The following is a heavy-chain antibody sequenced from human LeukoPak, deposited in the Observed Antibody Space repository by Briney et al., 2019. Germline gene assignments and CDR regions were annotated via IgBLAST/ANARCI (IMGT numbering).Heavy chain of an antibody. D-gene: IGHD4-17*01. J-gene: IGHJ5*02. Sequence: SETLSFTCTVSGGSISSYYWSWIRQPPGNGLEWIGYIYYSGSTNYNPSLKSRVTISVDTSKNQFSLKLSSVTAADTAVYYCARGGTDYGDSNWFDPWGQGTLVTVSS. CDR1: GGSISSYY. CDR2: IYYSGST. CDR3: ARGGTDYGDSNWFDP. V-gene: IGHV4-59*01.